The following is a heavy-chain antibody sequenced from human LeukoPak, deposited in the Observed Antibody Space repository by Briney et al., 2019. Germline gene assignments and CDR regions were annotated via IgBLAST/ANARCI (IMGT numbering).Heavy chain of an antibody. CDR3: ARVDTGNYYYGMDV. CDR2: IYYSGST. J-gene: IGHJ6*02. D-gene: IGHD1-14*01. Sequence: PSETLSLTCTVSGGSISGYYWSWIRQPPGKGLEWIGYIYYSGSTNYNPSLKSRVTISVDTSKNQFSLKLSSVTAADTAVYYCARVDTGNYYYGMDVWGQGTTVTVSS. CDR1: GGSISGYY. V-gene: IGHV4-59*01.